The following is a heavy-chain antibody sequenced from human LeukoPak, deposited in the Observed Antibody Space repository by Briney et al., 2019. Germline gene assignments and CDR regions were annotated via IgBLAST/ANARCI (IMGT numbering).Heavy chain of an antibody. D-gene: IGHD2-8*02. CDR2: IKQDGSEK. CDR1: GFTFSSHL. J-gene: IGHJ4*02. Sequence: GGSLRLSCAASGFTFSSHLVSWGRQAPGEGVEWVANIKQDGSEKYYVDSVKGRFTISRDNAKNSLYLQMNSLRGEDTAVYYCARGAWWSNSWGQGTLVTVSS. CDR3: ARGAWWSNS. V-gene: IGHV3-7*01.